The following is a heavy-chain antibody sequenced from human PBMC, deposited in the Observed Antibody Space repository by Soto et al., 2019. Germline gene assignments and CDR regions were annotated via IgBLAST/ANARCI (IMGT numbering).Heavy chain of an antibody. Sequence: PSETLSLTCAVYGGSFSGYYWTWIRQPPGKGLEWIGEINHSGSTNCNPSLKSRVTISVDTSKNQFSLKLSSVTAADTAVYYCARHADLYYFDYWGQGTLVTVSS. J-gene: IGHJ4*02. V-gene: IGHV4-34*01. CDR2: INHSGST. CDR3: ARHADLYYFDY. CDR1: GGSFSGYY.